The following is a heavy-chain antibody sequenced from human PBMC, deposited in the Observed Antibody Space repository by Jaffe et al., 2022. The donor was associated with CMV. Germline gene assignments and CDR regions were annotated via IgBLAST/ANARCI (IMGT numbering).Heavy chain of an antibody. CDR2: ISSSGSTI. CDR1: GFTFSSYE. Sequence: EVQLVESGGGLVQPGGSLRLSCAASGFTFSSYEMNWVRQAPGKGLEWVSYISSSGSTIYYADSVKGRFTISRDNAKNSLYLQMNSLRAEDTAVYYCARGENSGGYVYYWGQGTLVTVSS. V-gene: IGHV3-48*03. J-gene: IGHJ4*02. CDR3: ARGENSGGYVYY. D-gene: IGHD3-10*01.